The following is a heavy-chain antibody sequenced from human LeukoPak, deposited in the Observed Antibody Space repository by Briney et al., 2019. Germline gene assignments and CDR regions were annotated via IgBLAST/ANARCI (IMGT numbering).Heavy chain of an antibody. CDR3: ARHAGYSSGWYREADY. CDR1: GYSFTSYW. J-gene: IGHJ4*02. CDR2: IYPGDSDT. Sequence: GESLKIPCKGSGYSFTSYWIGWVRQMPGKGLEWMGIIYPGDSDTTYSPSFKGQVTISADKSISTAYLQWTSLKGSDTGMYYCARHAGYSSGWYREADYWGQGTLVTVSS. V-gene: IGHV5-51*01. D-gene: IGHD6-19*01.